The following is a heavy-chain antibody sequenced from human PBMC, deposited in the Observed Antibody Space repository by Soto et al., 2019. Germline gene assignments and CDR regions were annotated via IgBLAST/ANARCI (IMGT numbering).Heavy chain of an antibody. V-gene: IGHV5-51*01. Sequence: PGESLKISCKGSGYKFTRYWIGWARQMPGKGLEWMGIIYPGDSDTRYSPSFQGQVTISADKSITTAYLQWSSLKASDTAMYYCARHEPAMLHRFDFWGQRILVTVSS. J-gene: IGHJ4*02. CDR1: GYKFTRYW. CDR2: IYPGDSDT. CDR3: ARHEPAMLHRFDF. D-gene: IGHD5-18*01.